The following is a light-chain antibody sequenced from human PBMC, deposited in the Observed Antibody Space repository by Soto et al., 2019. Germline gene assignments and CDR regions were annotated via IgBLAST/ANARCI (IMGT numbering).Light chain of an antibody. V-gene: IGKV1-5*03. CDR2: KAS. Sequence: DIQMTQSPSTLSASAGDRATITCRASQSISSWLAWYQQKPGKAPKLLIYKASSLESGVPSRFSGSGSGTVFTLTISRLQPDDFANYCCQQYSSYTFGQGTKLEIK. CDR3: QQYSSYT. CDR1: QSISSW. J-gene: IGKJ2*01.